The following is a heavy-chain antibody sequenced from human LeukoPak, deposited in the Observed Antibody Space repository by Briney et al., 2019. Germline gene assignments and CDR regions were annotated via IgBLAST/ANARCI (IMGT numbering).Heavy chain of an antibody. Sequence: GASVKVSCKASGYTFTGYYMHWVRQAPGQGLEWMGWINPNSGGTNYAQKFQGRVTMTRDTSISTAYMELSRLRSDDTAVYYCARDGDTVTAHAGNYWGQGTLVTVSS. CDR3: ARDGDTVTAHAGNY. J-gene: IGHJ4*02. CDR1: GYTFTGYY. CDR2: INPNSGGT. V-gene: IGHV1-2*02. D-gene: IGHD4-17*01.